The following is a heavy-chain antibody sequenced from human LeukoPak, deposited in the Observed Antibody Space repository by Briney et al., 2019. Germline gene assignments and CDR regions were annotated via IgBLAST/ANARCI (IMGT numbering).Heavy chain of an antibody. Sequence: GGSLRLSCAASGFTFSSYDMHWVRQATGKGLEWVSAIGTAGDIYYPGSVKGRFTISRENAKNSLYLQMNSLRAGDTAVYYCARATVTYYYDSSGLTPASAFDIWGQGTMVTVSS. J-gene: IGHJ3*02. V-gene: IGHV3-13*01. CDR1: GFTFSSYD. D-gene: IGHD3-22*01. CDR3: ARATVTYYYDSSGLTPASAFDI. CDR2: IGTAGDI.